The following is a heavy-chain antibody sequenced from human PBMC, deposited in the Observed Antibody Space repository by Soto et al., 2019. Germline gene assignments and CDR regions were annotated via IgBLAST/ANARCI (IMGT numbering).Heavy chain of an antibody. D-gene: IGHD3-9*01. V-gene: IGHV1-69*06. J-gene: IGHJ4*02. CDR1: GGTFSSYA. CDR3: ARSPLLRYFDWLAD. CDR2: IIPIFGTA. Sequence: GASVKVSCKASGGTFSSYAISWVRQAPGQGLEWMGGIIPIFGTANYAQKFQGRVTITADKSTSTAYMELSSLRSEDTAVYYCARSPLLRYFDWLADWGQGTLVTVSS.